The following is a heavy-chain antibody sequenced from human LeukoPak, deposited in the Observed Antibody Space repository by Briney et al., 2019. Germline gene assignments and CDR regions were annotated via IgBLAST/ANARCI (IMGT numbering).Heavy chain of an antibody. D-gene: IGHD2-15*01. CDR2: ISGSGGST. CDR3: AKDLRRNCSGGSWP. Sequence: GGSLRLSCAASGFTFRSYAMSWVRQAPGKGLEWVSAISGSGGSTYYANSVKGRFTISRDNSKNTLYLQMNSLRAEDTAVYSCAKDLRRNCSGGSWPWGQGTLVTVSS. V-gene: IGHV3-23*01. CDR1: GFTFRSYA. J-gene: IGHJ5*02.